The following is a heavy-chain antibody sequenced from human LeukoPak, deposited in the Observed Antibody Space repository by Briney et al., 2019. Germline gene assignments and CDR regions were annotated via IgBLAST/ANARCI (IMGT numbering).Heavy chain of an antibody. J-gene: IGHJ6*02. CDR3: ARDPGCSGGSCPVARYYYGMDV. CDR2: ISSSSSTI. V-gene: IGHV3-48*01. D-gene: IGHD2-15*01. CDR1: GFTFSSYS. Sequence: GGSLRLSCAASGFTFSSYSMNWVRQAPGKGLELVSYISSSSSTIYYADSVKGRFTISRDNAKNSLYLQMNSLRAEDTAVYYCARDPGCSGGSCPVARYYYGMDVWGQGTTVTVSS.